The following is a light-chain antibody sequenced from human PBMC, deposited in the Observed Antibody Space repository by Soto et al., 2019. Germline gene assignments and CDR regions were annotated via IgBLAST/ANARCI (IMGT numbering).Light chain of an antibody. CDR1: QSVSSR. CDR3: RHYNNWPPET. V-gene: IGKV3-15*01. CDR2: DAS. Sequence: EIVMTQSPATLSVSPGERATLSCRSSQSVSSRLAWYQQKRGQAPRLLIYDASTRATGIPARFSGSGSGTEFKLTISSLQSEEFAIYYCRHYNNWPPETFGQGTKVDIK. J-gene: IGKJ1*01.